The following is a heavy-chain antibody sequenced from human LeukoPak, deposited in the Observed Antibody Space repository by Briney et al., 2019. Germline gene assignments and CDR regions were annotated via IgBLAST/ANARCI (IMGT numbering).Heavy chain of an antibody. V-gene: IGHV3-21*01. CDR3: ARDGIAAADNDY. J-gene: IGHJ4*02. CDR1: GFTFSSYS. Sequence: GGSLRLPCAASGFTFSSYSMNWVRQAPGKGLEWVSSISSSSSYIYYADSVKGRFTISRDNAKNSLYLQMNSLRAEDTAVYYCARDGIAAADNDYWGQGTLVTVSS. D-gene: IGHD6-13*01. CDR2: ISSSSSYI.